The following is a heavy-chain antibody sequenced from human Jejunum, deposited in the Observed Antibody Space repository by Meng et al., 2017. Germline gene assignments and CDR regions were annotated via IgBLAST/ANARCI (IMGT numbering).Heavy chain of an antibody. CDR3: VHIMITYGGVIADDAFDV. V-gene: IGHV2-5*02. Sequence: SGPTLVKPTQTLTLTCTFSVFSLRRIGVGVGGIRQPPGKALEWLALIYWDDDKRYRPSLRSRLSITKDTSKNQVVLTMTNLDPVDTATYYCVHIMITYGGVIADDAFDVWGQGTMVTVSS. CDR1: VFSLRRIGVG. D-gene: IGHD3-16*02. J-gene: IGHJ3*01. CDR2: IYWDDDK.